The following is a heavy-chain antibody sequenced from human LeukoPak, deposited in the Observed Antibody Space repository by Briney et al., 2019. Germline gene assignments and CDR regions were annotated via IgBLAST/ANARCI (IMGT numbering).Heavy chain of an antibody. Sequence: PSETLSLTCTVSGGSISSYYWSWIRRPPGKGLEWIGYIYYSGSTNYNPSLKSRVTISVDTSKNQFSLKLNSVTAADTAVYYCARRPIGGMDVWGQGTTVTVSS. CDR2: IYYSGST. CDR1: GGSISSYY. CDR3: ARRPIGGMDV. V-gene: IGHV4-59*12. D-gene: IGHD3-10*01. J-gene: IGHJ6*02.